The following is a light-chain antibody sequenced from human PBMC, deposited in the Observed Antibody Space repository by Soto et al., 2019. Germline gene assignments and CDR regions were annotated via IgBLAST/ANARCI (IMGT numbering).Light chain of an antibody. V-gene: IGKV1-39*01. CDR1: QSISSY. CDR2: DAS. J-gene: IGKJ4*01. Sequence: DIQMTQSPSSLSASVGDRVTITCRASQSISSYLNWYQQKPGKAPKLLIYDASSLQSGVPSRFSGSGSGTDFTLTINSLQPEDFATYYCQQSYSAPRLTFGGGTKVENK. CDR3: QQSYSAPRLT.